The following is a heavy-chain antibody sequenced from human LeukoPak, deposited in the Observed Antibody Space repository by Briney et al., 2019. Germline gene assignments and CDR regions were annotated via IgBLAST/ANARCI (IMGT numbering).Heavy chain of an antibody. V-gene: IGHV3-23*01. Sequence: GGSLRLSCEASRFTFSSYAMSWVRQAPGKGLEWVSCLSGGGGTTFYPDSVKGRFTIYRDNSKNTLYLQMNSLRAEDTAIYYCARVRLQPSYYFDFWGQGTLVTVPS. CDR3: ARVRLQPSYYFDF. CDR1: RFTFSSYA. J-gene: IGHJ4*02. D-gene: IGHD5-18*01. CDR2: LSGGGGTT.